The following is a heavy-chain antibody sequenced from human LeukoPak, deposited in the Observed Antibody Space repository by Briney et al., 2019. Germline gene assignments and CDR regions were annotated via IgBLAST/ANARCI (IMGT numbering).Heavy chain of an antibody. V-gene: IGHV4-39*07. CDR2: IRYSGSA. D-gene: IGHD3-22*01. CDR3: ARDKGVGYYYDSSGPS. Sequence: SETLSLTCTVSGASISNSFYFWGWVRQPPGTGLEWIGHIRYSGSAYHNPSLKSRVTISVDTSKNQFSLKLSSVTAADTAVYYCARDKGVGYYYDSSGPSWGQGTLVTVSS. CDR1: GASISNSFYF. J-gene: IGHJ4*02.